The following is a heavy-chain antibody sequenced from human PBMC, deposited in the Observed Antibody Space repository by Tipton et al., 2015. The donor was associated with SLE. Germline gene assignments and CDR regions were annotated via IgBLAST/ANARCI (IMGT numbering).Heavy chain of an antibody. V-gene: IGHV3-74*01. CDR3: AKDSPPACLTILPCDAFHL. CDR1: GFNFNYYW. Sequence: SLRLSCTASGFNFNYYWMHWVRQVPGKGLLWVSHINSGGTTTTYADSVKGRFAISRDNTKNTLYLQMNSLSADDTAVYYCAKDSPPACLTILPCDAFHLWGQGTIITVSS. D-gene: IGHD3-3*01. J-gene: IGHJ3*01. CDR2: INSGGTTT.